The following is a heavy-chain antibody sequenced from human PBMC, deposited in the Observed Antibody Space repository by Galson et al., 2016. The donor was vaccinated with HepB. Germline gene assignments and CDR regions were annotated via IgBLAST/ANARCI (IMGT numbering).Heavy chain of an antibody. D-gene: IGHD2-2*01. CDR2: IGSSGDST. Sequence: SLRLSCAASGFSFRIYATSWVRQAPGKGLEWVSDIGSSGDSTLYADSVKGRFTISRDNSKNALYLQMNSLRAEDTAVYYCATRPQAQGEPLPSAMRCFDFWGQGTLVAVSS. CDR3: ATRPQAQGEPLPSAMRCFDF. V-gene: IGHV3-23*01. CDR1: GFSFRIYA. J-gene: IGHJ4*02.